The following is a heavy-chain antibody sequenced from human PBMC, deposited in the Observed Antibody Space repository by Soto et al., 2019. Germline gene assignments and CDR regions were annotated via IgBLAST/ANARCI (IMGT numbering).Heavy chain of an antibody. V-gene: IGHV3-30*18. CDR2: ISNDGGNK. CDR3: AKDRRYDSSGYPSAFDY. Sequence: PGGSLRLSCAASGFTFSNYGMHWVRQAPGKGLEWVAVISNDGGNKYYADSVKGRFTISSDNSKNTLYLQMNSLRAEDTAVYYCAKDRRYDSSGYPSAFDYWGQGTLVTVSS. CDR1: GFTFSNYG. D-gene: IGHD3-22*01. J-gene: IGHJ4*02.